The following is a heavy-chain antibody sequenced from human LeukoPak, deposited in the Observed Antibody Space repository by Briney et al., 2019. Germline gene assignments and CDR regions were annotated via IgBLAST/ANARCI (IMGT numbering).Heavy chain of an antibody. CDR3: AKGSSYSYGSPYYFDY. J-gene: IGHJ4*02. V-gene: IGHV3-9*03. CDR2: ISWNSGSI. CDR1: GFTFDDYA. D-gene: IGHD5-18*01. Sequence: GRSLRLSCAASGFTFDDYAMHWVRQAPGKGLEWVSGISWNSGSIGYADSVKGRFTISRGNAKNSLYLQMDSLRAEDMALYYCAKGSSYSYGSPYYFDYWGQGTLVTVSS.